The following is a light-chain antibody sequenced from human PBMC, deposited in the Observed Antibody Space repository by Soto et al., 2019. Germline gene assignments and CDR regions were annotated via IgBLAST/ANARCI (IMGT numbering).Light chain of an antibody. CDR1: SSNIGSNY. CDR2: SNN. Sequence: QSVLTQPPSASGTPGQRVTISCSGSSSNIGSNYVYWYQQLPGTAPKLLLYSNNQRPSGVPDRFSGSKSGTSASLAISGLRSEDEADYFCAAWDDSLSGSYGFGTGTKVTVL. J-gene: IGLJ1*01. V-gene: IGLV1-47*02. CDR3: AAWDDSLSGSYG.